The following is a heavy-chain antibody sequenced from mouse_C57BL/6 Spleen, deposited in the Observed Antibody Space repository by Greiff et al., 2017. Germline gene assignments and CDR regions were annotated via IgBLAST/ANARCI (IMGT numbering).Heavy chain of an antibody. CDR1: GYTFTSYW. D-gene: IGHD1-1*01. V-gene: IGHV1-55*01. CDR3: ARADYYGSSYEGDYAMDY. CDR2: IYPGSGST. Sequence: VQLKESGAELVKPGASVKMSCKASGYTFTSYWITWVKQRPGQGLEWIGDIYPGSGSTNYNEKFKSKATLTVDTSSSTAYMQLSSLTSEDSAVYYCARADYYGSSYEGDYAMDYWGQGTSVTVSS. J-gene: IGHJ4*01.